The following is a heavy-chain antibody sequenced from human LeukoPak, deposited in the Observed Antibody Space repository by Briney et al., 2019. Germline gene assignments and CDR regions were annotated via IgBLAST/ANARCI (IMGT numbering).Heavy chain of an antibody. CDR1: GYIFTRYV. V-gene: IGHV1-3*01. D-gene: IGHD2-21*02. J-gene: IGHJ4*02. Sequence: ASVKVSCKASGYIFTRYVVHWVRQAPGQRREWMGWIKAGNGDTKYSQNFQDRLTITRDTSTSTVHMELSSLTSEAAAHYCGAGDDGCDTCYPGVYWGEGTLVTASS. CDR3: AGDDGCDTCYPGVY. CDR2: IKAGNGDT.